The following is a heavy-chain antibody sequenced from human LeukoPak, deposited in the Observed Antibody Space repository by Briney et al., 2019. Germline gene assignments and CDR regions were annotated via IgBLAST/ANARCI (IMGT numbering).Heavy chain of an antibody. D-gene: IGHD6-13*01. V-gene: IGHV4-39*01. CDR3: ARHVGQQLFYYYYGLDV. J-gene: IGHJ6*02. CDR2: MYHSGST. Sequence: SETLPLTCTVSGGSITSSDYHWGWIRQPPGKGLEWIGSMYHSGSTYHSPSLKSRVTISVDTSKNQSSLKLNSVTAADTAVYYCARHVGQQLFYYYYGLDVWGQGTTVSVSS. CDR1: GGSITSSDYH.